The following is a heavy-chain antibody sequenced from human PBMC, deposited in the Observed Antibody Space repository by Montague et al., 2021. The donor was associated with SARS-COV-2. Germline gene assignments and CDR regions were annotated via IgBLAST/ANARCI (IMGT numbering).Heavy chain of an antibody. D-gene: IGHD4-23*01. Sequence: TLSLTCTVSGGSISSGCYYWIWIRQHPGKGLEWIGYIYYSGSTYYNPSLKSRVTISVYTSKNQFSLKLISVTAADMALYYCASNLYLDYYGDYVGYFDYWGQGTLVTVSS. J-gene: IGHJ4*02. CDR2: IYYSGST. V-gene: IGHV4-31*03. CDR1: GGSISSGCYY. CDR3: ASNLYLDYYGDYVGYFDY.